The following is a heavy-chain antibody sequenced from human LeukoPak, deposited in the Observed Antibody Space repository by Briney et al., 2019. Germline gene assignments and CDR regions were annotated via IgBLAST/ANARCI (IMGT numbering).Heavy chain of an antibody. CDR1: GFIFSRDS. CDR3: VRDNPRCCGVVPANIDDF. CDR2: ISRDSNII. J-gene: IGHJ4*02. V-gene: IGHV3-48*01. D-gene: IGHD2-15*01. Sequence: GGSLRLSCAASGFIFSRDSMNWVRQAPGKGLEWISYISRDSNIIFYADSGRGRFTISRDNAKNSLYLQMNSLRAEDTAVYYCVRDNPRCCGVVPANIDDFWGQGTLVTVSS.